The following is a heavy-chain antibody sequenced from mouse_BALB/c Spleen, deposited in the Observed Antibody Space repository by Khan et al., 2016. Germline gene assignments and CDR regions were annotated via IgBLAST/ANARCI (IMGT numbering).Heavy chain of an antibody. D-gene: IGHD1-2*01. CDR1: GYSITSGYG. CDR3: ARTARIKY. J-gene: IGHJ2*01. Sequence: VQLQQSGPGLVKPSQSLSLTCTVTGYSITSGYGWNWIRQFPGNKLEWMGYISYSCSTNYNPSLKSRISITRDTSKNQFFLQLNSVTTEDTATYYCARTARIKYWGQGTTLTVSS. CDR2: ISYSCST. V-gene: IGHV3-2*02.